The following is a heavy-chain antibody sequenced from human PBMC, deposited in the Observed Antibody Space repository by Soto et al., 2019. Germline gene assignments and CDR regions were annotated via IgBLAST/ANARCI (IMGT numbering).Heavy chain of an antibody. J-gene: IGHJ4*02. D-gene: IGHD3-3*01. V-gene: IGHV3-21*01. Sequence: EVQLVESGGGLVKPGGSLRLSCAASGFTFSSYSMNWVRQAPGKGLEWVSSISSSSSYIYYADSVKGRFTISRDNAKNSLYLQMNSLRAEDTAVYYCERGIYDFWSGYYPFDYWGQGTLVTVSS. CDR2: ISSSSSYI. CDR1: GFTFSSYS. CDR3: ERGIYDFWSGYYPFDY.